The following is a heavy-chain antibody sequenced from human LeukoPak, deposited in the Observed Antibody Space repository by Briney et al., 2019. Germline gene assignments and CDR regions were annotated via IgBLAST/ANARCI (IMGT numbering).Heavy chain of an antibody. CDR3: ARRLVAVAGRYWFDP. CDR2: IYYSGST. Sequence: PSETLCLTCTVSGGSISSSSYYWGWIRQPPGKGLEWIGSIYYSGSTYYNPSLKSRVTISVDTSKNQFSLKLSSVTAADTAVYYCARRLVAVAGRYWFDPWGQGTLVTVSS. V-gene: IGHV4-39*01. CDR1: GGSISSSSYY. D-gene: IGHD6-19*01. J-gene: IGHJ5*02.